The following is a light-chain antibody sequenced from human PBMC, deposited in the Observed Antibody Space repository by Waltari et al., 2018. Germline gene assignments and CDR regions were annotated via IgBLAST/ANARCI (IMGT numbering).Light chain of an antibody. V-gene: IGKV3-20*01. CDR3: QHFGSSLPYT. J-gene: IGKJ2*01. Sequence: EIVLTQSPGTLSLSPGERATPSFRASQSVSSSYLAWCQQKPGQAPRLLIYGASSRASGIPDRFSGSGSGTDFTLTISRLEPEDFAVYYCQHFGSSLPYTFGQGTKLEIK. CDR2: GAS. CDR1: QSVSSSY.